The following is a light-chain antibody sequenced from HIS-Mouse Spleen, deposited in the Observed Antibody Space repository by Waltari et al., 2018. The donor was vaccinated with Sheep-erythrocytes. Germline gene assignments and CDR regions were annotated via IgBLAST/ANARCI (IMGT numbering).Light chain of an antibody. V-gene: IGLV2-11*01. Sequence: QSALTQPRSVSGSPGQSVTISCTGTSSDVCGYNYVSWYQPHPGKAPKLMIYDVSKRPSGVPDRFSGSKSGNTASLTISGLQAEDEADYYCCSYAGSYNHVFATGTKVTVL. J-gene: IGLJ1*01. CDR2: DVS. CDR3: CSYAGSYNHV. CDR1: SSDVCGYNY.